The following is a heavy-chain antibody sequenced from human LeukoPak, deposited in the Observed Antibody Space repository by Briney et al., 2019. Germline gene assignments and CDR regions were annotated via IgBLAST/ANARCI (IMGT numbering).Heavy chain of an antibody. CDR3: ARAAIGGGGWSGNYYYYYMDV. J-gene: IGHJ6*03. Sequence: ASVKVSCKASGGTFSSYAISWVRQAPGQGLEWMGGIIPIFGTANYAQKFQGRVTITTDESTSTAYMELSSLRSEDTAVYYCARAAIGGGGWSGNYYYYYMDVWGKGTTVTVSS. V-gene: IGHV1-69*05. CDR2: IIPIFGTA. CDR1: GGTFSSYA. D-gene: IGHD6-19*01.